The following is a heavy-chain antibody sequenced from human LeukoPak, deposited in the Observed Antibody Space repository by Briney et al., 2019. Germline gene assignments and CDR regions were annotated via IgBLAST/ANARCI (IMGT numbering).Heavy chain of an antibody. J-gene: IGHJ6*02. CDR1: GFNFDDYD. CDR2: ISGDGGST. CDR3: AKDSRYCSSTSCSRPDYYYYYGMDV. Sequence: GITLRLSCATTGFNFDDYDMHWVRQATGKGLEWVSLISGDGGSTYYADSVKGRFTISRDNSKNSLYLQMNSLRTEDTALYYCAKDSRYCSSTSCSRPDYYYYYGMDVWGQGTTVTVSS. V-gene: IGHV3-43*02. D-gene: IGHD2-2*01.